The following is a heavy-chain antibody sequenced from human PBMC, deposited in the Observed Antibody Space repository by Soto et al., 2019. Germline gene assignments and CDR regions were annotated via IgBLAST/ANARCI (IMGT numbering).Heavy chain of an antibody. V-gene: IGHV3-23*01. Sequence: GGSLRLSCVASGFTFENYAMSWVRQAPGKGLEWVSAISGSGGTTYYSDSVKGRFTISRDNAKNSLSLQMNSLRAEDTAVYFCARDNRGTFDYWGQGALVTVSS. CDR1: GFTFENYA. CDR2: ISGSGGTT. D-gene: IGHD7-27*01. J-gene: IGHJ4*02. CDR3: ARDNRGTFDY.